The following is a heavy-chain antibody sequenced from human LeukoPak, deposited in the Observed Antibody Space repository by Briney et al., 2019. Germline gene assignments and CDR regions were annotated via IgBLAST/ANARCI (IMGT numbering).Heavy chain of an antibody. D-gene: IGHD3-16*01. Sequence: GGSLRLSCAASGFTFSSYAMSWVRQAPGKGLEWVSAISGSGGSTYYADSVKGRFTISRDNSKNTLYLQMNSLRAEDTAVYYCAKVPGGYYDYVWGSPRLFDYWGQGTLVTVSS. CDR2: ISGSGGST. CDR1: GFTFSSYA. J-gene: IGHJ4*02. CDR3: AKVPGGYYDYVWGSPRLFDY. V-gene: IGHV3-23*01.